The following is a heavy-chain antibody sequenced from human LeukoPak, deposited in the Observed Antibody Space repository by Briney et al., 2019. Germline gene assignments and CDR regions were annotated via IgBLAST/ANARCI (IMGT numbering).Heavy chain of an antibody. CDR1: GYTFTGYY. CDR2: INPNSGGT. D-gene: IGHD5-12*01. J-gene: IGHJ4*02. Sequence: ASVKVSCKASGYTFTGYYMHWVRQAPGQGLEWMGRINPNSGGTNYAQKFQGRVTMTRDTSISTAYMELSRLRPDDTAVYYCARDRASKYGGYADYWGQGTLVTVSS. CDR3: ARDRASKYGGYADY. V-gene: IGHV1-2*06.